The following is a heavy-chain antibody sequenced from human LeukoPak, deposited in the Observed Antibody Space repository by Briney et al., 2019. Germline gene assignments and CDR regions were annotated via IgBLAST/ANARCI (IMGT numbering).Heavy chain of an antibody. V-gene: IGHV3-7*05. CDR2: IKQDGSEK. Sequence: GGSLRLSCAASGFTFSDYWMSWVRQAPGKGLEWVANIKQDGSEKYYVDSVKGRCTISRDNAKNSLHLQMNSLRAEDTAFYYCARDPSAFDIWGQGTMVTVSS. CDR1: GFTFSDYW. J-gene: IGHJ3*02. CDR3: ARDPSAFDI.